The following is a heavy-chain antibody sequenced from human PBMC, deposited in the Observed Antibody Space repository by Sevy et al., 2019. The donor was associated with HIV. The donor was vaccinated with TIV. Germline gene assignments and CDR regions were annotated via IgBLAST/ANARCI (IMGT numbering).Heavy chain of an antibody. V-gene: IGHV3-23*01. D-gene: IGHD6-19*01. CDR3: AKVLARGVAVAGTAWGMDV. CDR1: GFTVTDAW. CDR2: ISGSGGTT. J-gene: IGHJ6*02. Sequence: GGSLRLSCGASGFTVTDAWMSWVRQAPGKGLEWVSAISGSGGTTYYADSVQGRFTISRDKSKNTLYLQMNSLRAEDTAVYYCAKVLARGVAVAGTAWGMDVWGQGTTVTVSS.